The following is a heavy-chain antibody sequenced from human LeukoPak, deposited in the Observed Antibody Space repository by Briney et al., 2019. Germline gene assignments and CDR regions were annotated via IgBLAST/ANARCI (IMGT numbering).Heavy chain of an antibody. CDR3: AREKLRFLEWPHTPDY. D-gene: IGHD3-3*01. J-gene: IGHJ4*02. CDR2: ISSSSSYI. CDR1: GFTFSSYS. Sequence: PGGSLRLSCAASGFTFSSYSMNWVRQAPGKGLEWVSSISSSSSYIYYADSVKGRFTISRDNAKNSLYLQMNSLRAEDTAVYYCAREKLRFLEWPHTPDYWGQGTLVTVSS. V-gene: IGHV3-21*04.